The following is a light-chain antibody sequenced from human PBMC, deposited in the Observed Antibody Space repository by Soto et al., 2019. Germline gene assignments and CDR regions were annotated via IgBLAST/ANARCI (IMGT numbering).Light chain of an antibody. CDR1: SSDVGAYNY. CDR3: SSFTRSNSYV. CDR2: DVS. Sequence: QSALNQPASVSGSHGPSITISCTGTSSDVGAYNYVSWYQQHPGKDPKLMIYDVSARPAGVYNRFYGSKSGNTASLTISGLQADDEAEYYCSSFTRSNSYVFGTGTKFAVL. J-gene: IGLJ1*01. V-gene: IGLV2-14*03.